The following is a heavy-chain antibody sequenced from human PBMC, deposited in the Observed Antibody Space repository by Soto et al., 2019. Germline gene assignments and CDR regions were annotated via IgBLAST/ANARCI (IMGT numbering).Heavy chain of an antibody. CDR2: FDAEDGET. Sequence: ASVKVSCKASGYTFTSYGISWVRQAPGQGLEWMGGFDAEDGETNYAQKFQGRVTMTEDTSTDTAYMELSSLRSEDTAVYYCATKYYYDSSGYYAPTAYYFDYWGQGTLVTVSS. CDR1: GYTFTSYG. D-gene: IGHD3-22*01. V-gene: IGHV1-24*01. J-gene: IGHJ4*02. CDR3: ATKYYYDSSGYYAPTAYYFDY.